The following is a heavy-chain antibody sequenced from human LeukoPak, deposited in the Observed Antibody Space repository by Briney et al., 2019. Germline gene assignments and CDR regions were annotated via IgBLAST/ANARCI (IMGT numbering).Heavy chain of an antibody. CDR3: ARDRRFGDNWFDP. V-gene: IGHV3-21*01. CDR1: GFTFSSYA. Sequence: GGSLRLSCAASGFTFSSYAMSWVRQAPGKGLEWVSSISSSSSYIYYADSVKGRFTISRDNAKNSLYLQMNSLRAEDTAVYYCARDRRFGDNWFDPWGQGTLVTVSS. D-gene: IGHD3-10*01. CDR2: ISSSSSYI. J-gene: IGHJ5*02.